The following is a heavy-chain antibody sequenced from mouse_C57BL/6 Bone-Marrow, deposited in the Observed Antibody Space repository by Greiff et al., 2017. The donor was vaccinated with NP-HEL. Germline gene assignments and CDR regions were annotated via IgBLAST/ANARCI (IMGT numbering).Heavy chain of an antibody. D-gene: IGHD3-2*02. J-gene: IGHJ2*01. CDR1: GYTFTSYW. CDR3: ARKTAQATRYFDY. CDR2: IYPGSGST. Sequence: VKLQEPGAELVKPGASVKMSCKASGYTFTSYWITWVKQRPGQGLEWIGDIYPGSGSTNYNEKFKSKATLTVDTSSSTAYMQLSSLTSEDSAVYYCARKTAQATRYFDYWGQGTTLTVSS. V-gene: IGHV1-55*01.